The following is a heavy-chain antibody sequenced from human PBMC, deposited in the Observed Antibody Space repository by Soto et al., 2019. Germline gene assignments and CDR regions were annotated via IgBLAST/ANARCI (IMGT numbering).Heavy chain of an antibody. CDR2: ISGSGGST. J-gene: IGHJ6*02. CDR1: GFTFSSYA. V-gene: IGHV3-23*01. CDR3: ARAYYYGMDV. Sequence: PGGSLRLSCAASGFTFSSYAMSWVRQAPGKGLEWVSAISGSGGSTYYADSVKCWFTNSRDNSKNTLYLQMNSLRAEDTAVYYCARAYYYGMDVWGQGTTVTVSS.